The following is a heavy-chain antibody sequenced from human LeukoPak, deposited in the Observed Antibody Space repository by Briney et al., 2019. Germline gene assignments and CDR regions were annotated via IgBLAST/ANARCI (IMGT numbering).Heavy chain of an antibody. Sequence: SETLSLTCTVSGGSISSSSYYWGWIRQPPGKGLEWIGSIYYSGSTYYNPSLKSRVTISVDTSKNQFSLKLSSVTAADTAVYYCARQLLPYYDSSGYPSGNFDYWGQGTLVTVSS. J-gene: IGHJ4*02. CDR1: GGSISSSSYY. CDR3: ARQLLPYYDSSGYPSGNFDY. CDR2: IYYSGST. D-gene: IGHD3-22*01. V-gene: IGHV4-39*01.